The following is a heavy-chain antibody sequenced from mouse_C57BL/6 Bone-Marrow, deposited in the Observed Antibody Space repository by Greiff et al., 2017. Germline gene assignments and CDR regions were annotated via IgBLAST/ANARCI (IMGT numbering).Heavy chain of an antibody. D-gene: IGHD1-1*01. J-gene: IGHJ1*03. Sequence: EVKLMESGPGLVKPSQSLSLTCSVTGYSITSGYYWNWIRQFPGNKLEWMGYISYDGSNNYNPSLKNRISITRDTSKNQFFLKLNSVTTEDTATYYCARGGSSYFYWYFDVWGTGTTVTVSS. CDR1: GYSITSGYY. CDR3: ARGGSSYFYWYFDV. CDR2: ISYDGSN. V-gene: IGHV3-6*01.